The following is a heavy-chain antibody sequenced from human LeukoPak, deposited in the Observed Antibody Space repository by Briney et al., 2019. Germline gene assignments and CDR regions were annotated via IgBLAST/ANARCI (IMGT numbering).Heavy chain of an antibody. CDR2: IYYSGST. J-gene: IGHJ4*02. Sequence: SETLALTRTVSGGSISSGGYYWSWIRQPPGKGLEWIGYIYYSGSTYYDPSLKSRVTISVDTSKNQFSLKLSSVTAADTAVYYCARGSGGSCYSGWGQRTLVTVSS. CDR1: GGSISSGGYY. D-gene: IGHD2-15*01. V-gene: IGHV4-31*02. CDR3: ARGSGGSCYSG.